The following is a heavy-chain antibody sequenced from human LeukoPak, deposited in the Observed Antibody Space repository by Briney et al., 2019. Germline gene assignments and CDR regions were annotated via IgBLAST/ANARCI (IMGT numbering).Heavy chain of an antibody. V-gene: IGHV4-59*08. CDR3: ARYGSGTYPRFDY. D-gene: IGHD3-10*01. J-gene: IGHJ4*02. CDR2: IYNSGST. CDR1: VGSISGYY. Sequence: PSETLSLTCTVSVGSISGYYWSWIRQSPGKGLEWIGYIYNSGSTNYNPSLQSRVTISVDTSKNQFSLNLSSVTAADTAVYYCARYGSGTYPRFDYWGQGTLVTVSS.